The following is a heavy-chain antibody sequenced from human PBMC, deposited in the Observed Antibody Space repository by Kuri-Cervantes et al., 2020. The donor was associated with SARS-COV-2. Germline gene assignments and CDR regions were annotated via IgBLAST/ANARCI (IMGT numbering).Heavy chain of an antibody. Sequence: GGSLRLSCAASGFTFSSYAMSWVRQAPGKGLEWVSVIYSGGSTYYADSVKGRFTISRDNSKSTLYLQMNSLRAEDTAVYYCATPRGYSYGPFDYWGQGTLVTVSS. CDR3: ATPRGYSYGPFDY. V-gene: IGHV3-23*03. CDR1: GFTFSSYA. CDR2: IYSGGST. D-gene: IGHD5-18*01. J-gene: IGHJ4*02.